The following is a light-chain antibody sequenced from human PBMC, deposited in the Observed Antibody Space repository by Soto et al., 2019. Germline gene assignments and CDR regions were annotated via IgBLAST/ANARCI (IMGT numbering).Light chain of an antibody. CDR3: IQGTHWPRT. Sequence: DVVMTQSPLSLPVTLGQPASISCRSSQSLVHSDGNTYLNWFQQRPGQSPRRLIYKVSDRDSGVPDRFSGSGSGTDFTLNISRVEAEDVGVYYCIQGTHWPRTFGQGTKVEIK. CDR2: KVS. J-gene: IGKJ1*01. CDR1: QSLVHSDGNTY. V-gene: IGKV2-30*02.